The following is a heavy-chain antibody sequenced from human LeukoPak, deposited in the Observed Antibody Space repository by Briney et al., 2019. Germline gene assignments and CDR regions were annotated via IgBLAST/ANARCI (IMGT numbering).Heavy chain of an antibody. Sequence: ASVKVPCKASGYTFTSYYMQWVRQAPAQGLEWVGIINPSDGSTSSAQKFQGRVTMTRDTSTSTVYMELSSLRSEDTAVYYCEVVPNYWGQGTLVTVSS. CDR2: INPSDGST. J-gene: IGHJ4*02. V-gene: IGHV1-46*01. CDR1: GYTFTSYY. CDR3: EVVPNY. D-gene: IGHD3-22*01.